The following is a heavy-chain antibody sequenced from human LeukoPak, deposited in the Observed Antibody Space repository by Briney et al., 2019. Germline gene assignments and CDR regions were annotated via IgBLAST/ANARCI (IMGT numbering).Heavy chain of an antibody. Sequence: GESLKISCKGSGYSFTSYWIGWVRQMPGKGLEGMGIIYPGDSDTRYSPSFQGQVTISADKSISTAYLQWSSLKASDTAMYYCARRGRLQSGWLWHGMDVWGQGTTVTVSS. CDR1: GYSFTSYW. CDR3: ARRGRLQSGWLWHGMDV. V-gene: IGHV5-51*01. D-gene: IGHD5-24*01. CDR2: IYPGDSDT. J-gene: IGHJ6*02.